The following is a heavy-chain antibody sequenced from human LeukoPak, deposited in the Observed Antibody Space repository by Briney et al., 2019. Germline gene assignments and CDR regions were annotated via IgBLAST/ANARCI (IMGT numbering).Heavy chain of an antibody. CDR2: IYPGDSDT. V-gene: IGHV5-51*01. CDR1: GYTFTTYW. D-gene: IGHD3-10*01. J-gene: IGHJ3*02. Sequence: GESLKISCKGSGYTFTTYWIGWVRQMPGKGVEWMGIIYPGDSDTRYSPSFQGQVTISADKSISTAYLQWSSLRASDTGTYYCARKDGWGNKAFDITGQGTMVTVSP. CDR3: ARKDGWGNKAFDI.